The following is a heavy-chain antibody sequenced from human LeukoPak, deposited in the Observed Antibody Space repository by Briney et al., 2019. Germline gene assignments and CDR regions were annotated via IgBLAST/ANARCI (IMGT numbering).Heavy chain of an antibody. V-gene: IGHV4-59*01. CDR1: GGSISSYY. D-gene: IGHD3-9*01. CDR2: IYYSGST. Sequence: SETLSLTCTVSGGSISSYYWSWIRQPPGKGLEWIGYIYYSGSTNYNPSLKRRVTISVDTSKNQFSLKLSSVTAADTAVYYCARSHYDILTGYSDPRRFDPWGQGTLVTVSS. CDR3: ARSHYDILTGYSDPRRFDP. J-gene: IGHJ5*02.